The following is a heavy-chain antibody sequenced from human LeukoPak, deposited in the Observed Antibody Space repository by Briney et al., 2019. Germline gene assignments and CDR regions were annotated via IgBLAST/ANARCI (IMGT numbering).Heavy chain of an antibody. J-gene: IGHJ5*02. Sequence: SVKVSCKASGGTLSSYAISWVRQAPGQGLEWMGGIIPIFGTANYAQKFQGRVTITADESTSTAYMELSSLRSEDTAVYYCAREYYYGSGSYYNSNWFDPWGQGTLVTVSS. CDR2: IIPIFGTA. D-gene: IGHD3-10*01. CDR1: GGTLSSYA. V-gene: IGHV1-69*13. CDR3: AREYYYGSGSYYNSNWFDP.